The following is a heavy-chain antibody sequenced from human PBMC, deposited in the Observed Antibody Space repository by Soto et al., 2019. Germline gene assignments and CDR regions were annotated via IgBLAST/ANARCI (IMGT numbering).Heavy chain of an antibody. CDR2: IYSGGST. CDR3: SRVPAGP. V-gene: IGHV3-53*01. J-gene: IGHJ4*02. CDR1: GFTVSNSY. Sequence: GGSLRLSCVASGFTVSNSYMTWVRQAPGRGLEWISSIYSGGSTTYADPVRGRFTISRDNSKNTVYLQMNTLGAEDTAVYYCSRVPAGPWGQGTLVTVSS. D-gene: IGHD3-10*01.